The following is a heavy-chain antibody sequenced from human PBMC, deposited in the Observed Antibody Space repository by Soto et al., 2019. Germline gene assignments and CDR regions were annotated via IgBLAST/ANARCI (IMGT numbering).Heavy chain of an antibody. CDR1: GFTFSRNT. J-gene: IGHJ6*02. Sequence: GGCLRLSCVTSGFTFSRNTINWVRQAPGKGLEWVASITSSGSYVYYADSVKGRFSASRDNAKNSLSLQMDSLRPDDTAIYFCVKDEGIEPMDVWGQGTTVTVYS. CDR2: ITSSGSYV. D-gene: IGHD3-3*02. CDR3: VKDEGIEPMDV. V-gene: IGHV3-21*01.